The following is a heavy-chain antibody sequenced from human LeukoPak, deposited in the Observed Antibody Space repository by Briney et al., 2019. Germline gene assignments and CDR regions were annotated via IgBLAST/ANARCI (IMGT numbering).Heavy chain of an antibody. CDR3: APRITMVRGVIPLGV. V-gene: IGHV3-23*01. CDR2: ISGSAGST. J-gene: IGHJ6*04. D-gene: IGHD3-10*01. Sequence: GGSLRLSCEASGFTFSSFSMNWVRQAPGKGLEWVSTISGSAGSTYYADSVKGRFTTSRDNSKNTLYLQMNSLRAEDTAVYYCAPRITMVRGVIPLGVWGKGTTVTISS. CDR1: GFTFSSFS.